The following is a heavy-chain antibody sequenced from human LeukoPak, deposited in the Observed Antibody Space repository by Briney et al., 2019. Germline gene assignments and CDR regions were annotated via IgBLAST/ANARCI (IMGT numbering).Heavy chain of an antibody. CDR1: GGSFSGYY. D-gene: IGHD2-2*01. V-gene: IGHV4-34*01. CDR2: INHSGST. CDR3: ARDGQLPNAFDI. Sequence: SETLSLTCAVYGGSFSGYYWSWIRQPPGKGLEWIREINHSGSTNYNPSLKSRVTISVDTSKNQFSLKLSSVTAADTAMYYCARDGQLPNAFDIWGQGTMVTVSS. J-gene: IGHJ3*02.